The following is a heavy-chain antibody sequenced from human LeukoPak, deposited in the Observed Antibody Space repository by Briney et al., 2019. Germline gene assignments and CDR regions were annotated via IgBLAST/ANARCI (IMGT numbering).Heavy chain of an antibody. CDR1: GGTFSSYA. J-gene: IGHJ6*03. CDR3: ARVGTESHYFYMDV. D-gene: IGHD1-7*01. Sequence: SVNLSCTASGGTFSSYAISWERQPHGPGLEWMGGIIPILGTANHPQTLQGRVSITTSESAHTAYMLLSSLRSEYADVYYCARVGTESHYFYMDVWGKGTTVTVSS. CDR2: IIPILGTA. V-gene: IGHV1-69*05.